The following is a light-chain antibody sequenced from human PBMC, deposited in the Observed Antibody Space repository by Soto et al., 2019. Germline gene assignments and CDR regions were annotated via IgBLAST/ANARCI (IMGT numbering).Light chain of an antibody. CDR2: GAS. CDR1: ESVSNN. Sequence: EIVLTQSPATLSVSQGERATLSCRASESVSNNLAWYQQKPGQAPRLLIYGASARATGIPARFSGSGSGTEFTLTISSLQSEDFAVSYCQQYNKRPLTFGGGTKVEIK. V-gene: IGKV3-15*01. CDR3: QQYNKRPLT. J-gene: IGKJ4*01.